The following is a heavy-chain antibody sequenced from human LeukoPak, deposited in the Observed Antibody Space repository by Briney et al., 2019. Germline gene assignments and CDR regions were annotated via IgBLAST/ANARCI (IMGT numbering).Heavy chain of an antibody. CDR3: AKSHHVTAIDY. D-gene: IGHD2-21*02. V-gene: IGHV3-23*01. J-gene: IGHJ4*02. CDR2: ISGSGGST. Sequence: PGGSLRLSCVASGFTFSDFSLNWVRQAPGKGLEWVSAISGSGGSTYYAGSVKGRFTISRDNSKNTLYLQMNSLRADDTAVYYCAKSHHVTAIDYWGQGTLVTVSS. CDR1: GFTFSDFS.